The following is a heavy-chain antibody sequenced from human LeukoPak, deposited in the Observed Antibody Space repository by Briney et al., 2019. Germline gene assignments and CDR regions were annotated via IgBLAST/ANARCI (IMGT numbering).Heavy chain of an antibody. CDR1: GYTFTSYD. CDR2: MNPNSGNT. Sequence: ASVKVSCKASGYTFTSYDINWVRQATGQGLEWMGWMNPNSGNTGYAQKFQGRVTMTRNTSISTAYMELSSLRSEGTAVYYCVGLWFGESLYYGMDVWGQGTTVTVSS. D-gene: IGHD3-10*01. V-gene: IGHV1-8*01. CDR3: VGLWFGESLYYGMDV. J-gene: IGHJ6*02.